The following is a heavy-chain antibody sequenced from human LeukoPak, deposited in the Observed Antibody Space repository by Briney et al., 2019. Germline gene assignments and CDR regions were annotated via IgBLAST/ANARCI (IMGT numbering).Heavy chain of an antibody. D-gene: IGHD3-10*02. CDR2: ISSSGSPI. Sequence: GGSLRLSCATSGFTFSDYYMSWIRQAPGKGLEWVSYISSSGSPIYYADSVKGRFTISRDNAKNSLFLQMNSLRAEDTAVYYCAELGITMIGGVWGKGTTVTISS. CDR1: GFTFSDYY. CDR3: AELGITMIGGV. J-gene: IGHJ6*04. V-gene: IGHV3-11*04.